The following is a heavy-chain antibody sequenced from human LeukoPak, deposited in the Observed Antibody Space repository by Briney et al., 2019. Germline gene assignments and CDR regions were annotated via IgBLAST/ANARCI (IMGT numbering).Heavy chain of an antibody. CDR3: ARELGNGLGIGSDY. CDR1: GFTFSSYA. V-gene: IGHV3-30-3*01. Sequence: GRSLRLSCAASGFTFSSYAMHWVRQAPGKGLEWVAVISYDGSNKYYADSVKGRFTISRDNSKNTLYLQMNSLRAEDTAVYYCARELGNGLGIGSDYWGQGTLVTVSS. J-gene: IGHJ4*02. CDR2: ISYDGSNK. D-gene: IGHD7-27*01.